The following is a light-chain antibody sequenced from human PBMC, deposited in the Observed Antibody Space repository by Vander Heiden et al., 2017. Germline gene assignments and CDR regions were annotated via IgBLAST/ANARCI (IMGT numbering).Light chain of an antibody. CDR3: QQSYSTPPVT. CDR2: AAS. CDR1: QSISSY. V-gene: IGKV1-39*01. J-gene: IGKJ4*01. Sequence: IQLPQSPSSLSASVPHRLTITCRASQSISSYLNWYQQKPGKAPKLLIYAASSLQSGVPSRFSGSGSGTDFTLTISSLQPEDFATYYCQQSYSTPPVTFGGGTKVEIK.